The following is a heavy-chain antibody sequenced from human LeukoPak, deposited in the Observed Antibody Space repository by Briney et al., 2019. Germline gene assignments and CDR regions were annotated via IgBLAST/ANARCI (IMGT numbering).Heavy chain of an antibody. J-gene: IGHJ3*02. CDR2: FYRGGST. CDR3: ARYYDSSGYTQGAFDI. Sequence: GGSLRLSCAASGFSVSTNFMSWVRQAPGKGPEWVSSFYRGGSTRYVDSVKGRFTTSRDHSKNTMYLQMNSLRVEDTAVYYCARYYDSSGYTQGAFDIWGQGTMVTVS. D-gene: IGHD3-22*01. CDR1: GFSVSTNF. V-gene: IGHV3-66*02.